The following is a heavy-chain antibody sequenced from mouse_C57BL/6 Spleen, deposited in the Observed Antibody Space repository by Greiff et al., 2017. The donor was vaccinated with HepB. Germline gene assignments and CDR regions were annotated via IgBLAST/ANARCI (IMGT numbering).Heavy chain of an antibody. CDR1: GYTFTSYW. CDR3: ARSYSNYFDY. D-gene: IGHD2-5*01. V-gene: IGHV1-50*01. CDR2: IDPSDSYT. J-gene: IGHJ2*01. Sequence: QVQLQQSGAELVKPGASVKLSCKASGYTFTSYWMQWVKQRPGQGLEWIGKIDPSDSYTNYNQKFKGKATLTVDTSSSTAYMQLSSLTSEDSAVYYCARSYSNYFDYWGQGTTLTVSS.